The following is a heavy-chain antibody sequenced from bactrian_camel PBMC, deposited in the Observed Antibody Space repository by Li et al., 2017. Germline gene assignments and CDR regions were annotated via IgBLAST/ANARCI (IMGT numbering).Heavy chain of an antibody. J-gene: IGHJ6*01. Sequence: HVQLVESGGGSVQAGGSLRLSCVVSGYTYTMAWFRQAPGKEREGVAAIHTLSENTDYADPVKGRFTISQDRAKATVYLQMDSLKPEDTAMYYCAVDLGNGGYCNVGPRSRPRFGYWGQGTQVTVS. V-gene: IGHV3S1*01. CDR1: GYTYT. CDR3: AVDLGNGGYCNVGPRSRPRFGY. D-gene: IGHD2*01. CDR2: IHTLSENT.